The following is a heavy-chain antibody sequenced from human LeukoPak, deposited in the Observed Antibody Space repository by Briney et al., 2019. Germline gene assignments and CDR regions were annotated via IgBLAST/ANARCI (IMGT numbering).Heavy chain of an antibody. Sequence: GASVKVSCQASGYTFTRYGISWVRPAPGQGLAWMGWICAYNGNTNYAHKLQGRVTMPPHTSTRTASLDLSGLRSHETAVYYCARERVHYGDYGSEKTFDYCGQGTLVTVSS. V-gene: IGHV1-18*01. CDR2: ICAYNGNT. CDR1: GYTFTRYG. D-gene: IGHD3-10*01. J-gene: IGHJ4*02. CDR3: ARERVHYGDYGSEKTFDY.